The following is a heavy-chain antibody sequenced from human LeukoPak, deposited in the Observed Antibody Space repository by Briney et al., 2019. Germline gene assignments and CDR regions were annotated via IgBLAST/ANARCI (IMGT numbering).Heavy chain of an antibody. V-gene: IGHV3-66*01. Sequence: GGSLRLSCAASGFTLSSNYMSWVRQAPGKGLEWVSVIYSGGSTYYADSVKGRFTISRDNSKNTLYLQMNSLRAEDTAVYYCARARYDSSGYYPKTFDYWGQGTLVTVSS. CDR2: IYSGGST. CDR1: GFTLSSNY. D-gene: IGHD3-22*01. J-gene: IGHJ4*02. CDR3: ARARYDSSGYYPKTFDY.